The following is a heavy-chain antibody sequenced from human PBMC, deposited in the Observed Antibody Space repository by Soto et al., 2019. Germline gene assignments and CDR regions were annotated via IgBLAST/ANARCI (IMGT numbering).Heavy chain of an antibody. J-gene: IGHJ6*02. Sequence: GGSLRLSCAASGFSFDDYAMHWVRQGPGKGLEWVSSISYNSSSIDYADSVKGRFTISRDNAMNYLYLQMNSLRVEDTALYFCAKLGYCGSTTCYEYYYYGMDVWGQGTTVTVSS. CDR3: AKLGYCGSTTCYEYYYYGMDV. CDR1: GFSFDDYA. D-gene: IGHD2-2*01. V-gene: IGHV3-9*01. CDR2: ISYNSSSI.